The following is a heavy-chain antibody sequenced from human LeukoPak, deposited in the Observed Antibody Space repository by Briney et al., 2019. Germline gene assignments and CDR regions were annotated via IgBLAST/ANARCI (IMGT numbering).Heavy chain of an antibody. D-gene: IGHD6-19*01. V-gene: IGHV4-39*01. CDR2: IYYSGST. Sequence: TSSETLSLTCTVSGGSISSSSYYWGWIRQPPGKGLEWIGSIYYSGSTYYNPSLKSRVTISVDTSKNQFSLKLSSVTAADTAVYYCAGTGAVAALFDYWGQGTLVTVSS. J-gene: IGHJ4*02. CDR3: AGTGAVAALFDY. CDR1: GGSISSSSYY.